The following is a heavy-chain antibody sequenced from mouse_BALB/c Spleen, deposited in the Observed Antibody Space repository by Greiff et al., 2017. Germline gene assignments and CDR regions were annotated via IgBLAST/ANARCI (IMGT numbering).Heavy chain of an antibody. D-gene: IGHD1-1*01. V-gene: IGHV14-1*02. CDR2: IDPENGNT. CDR1: GFNIKDYY. Sequence: EVQLQESGAELVRPGALVKLSCKASGFNIKDYYMHWVKQRPEQGLEWIGWIDPENGNTIYDPKFQGKARITADTSSNTAYLQLSSLTSEDTAVYYCARSDYYGSSYWYFDVWGAGTTVTVSS. J-gene: IGHJ1*01. CDR3: ARSDYYGSSYWYFDV.